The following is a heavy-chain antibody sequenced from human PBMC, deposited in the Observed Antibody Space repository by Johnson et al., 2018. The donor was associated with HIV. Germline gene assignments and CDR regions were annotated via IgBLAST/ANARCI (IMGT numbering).Heavy chain of an antibody. V-gene: IGHV3-30*18. CDR3: AKDLGGSKTDEWGTDYYEFWNSYPVQDPRVVVGAFDI. D-gene: IGHD3-3*01. CDR1: GFTFSNYG. CDR2: ISFSGVKK. Sequence: QVLLLESGGGVVQPGRSLRLSCAASGFTFSNYGMAWVRQAPGKGLEWVTVISFSGVKKYYADSVKGRFTISRDNSKNTLSLQVNSLTSDDTAAYYCAKDLGGSKTDEWGTDYYEFWNSYPVQDPRVVVGAFDIWGHGTMVTVSS. J-gene: IGHJ3*02.